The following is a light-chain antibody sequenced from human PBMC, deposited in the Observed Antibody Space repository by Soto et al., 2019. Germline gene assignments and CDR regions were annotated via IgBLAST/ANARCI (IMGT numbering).Light chain of an antibody. CDR2: AAS. CDR1: QGISNY. Sequence: DIPMTQSPSSLSASVGDRVTITCRATQGISNYLAWYQQKPGTVPKLLIYAASTLQSGVPSRFSGSGSGTDFTLTISSLQPEDVATYYCQRYISAPFTFGPGTNVDIK. V-gene: IGKV1-27*01. J-gene: IGKJ3*01. CDR3: QRYISAPFT.